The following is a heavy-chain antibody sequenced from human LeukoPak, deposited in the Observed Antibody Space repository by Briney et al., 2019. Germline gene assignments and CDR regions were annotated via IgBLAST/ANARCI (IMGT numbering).Heavy chain of an antibody. CDR2: IYTSGST. CDR1: GGSISSGSYY. J-gene: IGHJ3*02. CDR3: ARGGPGYSSSWYGDAFDI. D-gene: IGHD6-13*01. V-gene: IGHV4-61*02. Sequence: SETLSLTCTVSGGSISSGSYYWSWIRQPAGKGLEWIGRIYTSGSTNYNPSLKSRVTISVDTSKNQFSLKLSSVTAADTAVYYCARGGPGYSSSWYGDAFDIWGQGTMVTVSS.